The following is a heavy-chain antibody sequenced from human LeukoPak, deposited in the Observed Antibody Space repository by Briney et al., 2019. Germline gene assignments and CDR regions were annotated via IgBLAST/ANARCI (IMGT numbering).Heavy chain of an antibody. V-gene: IGHV4-34*01. D-gene: IGHD3-22*01. CDR1: GGSFSGYY. Sequence: SETLSLTCAVYGGSFSGYYWSWIRQPPGKGLEWIGEINHSGSTNYNPSLKSRVTISVDTSKNQFSLKLSSVTAADTAVYYCARPRGYYYDSSGYFPFDYWGQGTLVTVSS. CDR3: ARPRGYYYDSSGYFPFDY. CDR2: INHSGST. J-gene: IGHJ4*02.